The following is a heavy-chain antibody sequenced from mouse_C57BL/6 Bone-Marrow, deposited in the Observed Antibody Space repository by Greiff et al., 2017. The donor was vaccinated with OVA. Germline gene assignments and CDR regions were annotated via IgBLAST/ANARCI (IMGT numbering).Heavy chain of an antibody. V-gene: IGHV1-53*01. CDR2: INPSNGGT. Sequence: QVQLQQPGTELVKPGASVKLSCKASGYTFTSYWMHWVKQRPGQGLEWIGNINPSNGGTNYNEKFKSKATLTVDKSSSAAYMQLSSLTSEDSAVYCCGRCGKLGQGLAYWGQGTLVTVSA. J-gene: IGHJ3*01. CDR3: GRCGKLGQGLAY. CDR1: GYTFTSYW. D-gene: IGHD4-1*01.